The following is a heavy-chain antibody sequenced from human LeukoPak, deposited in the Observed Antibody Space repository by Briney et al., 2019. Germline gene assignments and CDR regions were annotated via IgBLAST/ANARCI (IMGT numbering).Heavy chain of an antibody. CDR2: ISAYNGNT. Sequence: ASVKVSCKASGYTFTGYYMHWVRQAPGQGLEWMGWISAYNGNTNYAQKLQGRVTMTTDTSTSTAYMELRSLRSDDTAVYYCASGDTAGFDYWGQGTLVTVSS. V-gene: IGHV1-18*04. D-gene: IGHD2-2*02. CDR1: GYTFTGYY. J-gene: IGHJ4*02. CDR3: ASGDTAGFDY.